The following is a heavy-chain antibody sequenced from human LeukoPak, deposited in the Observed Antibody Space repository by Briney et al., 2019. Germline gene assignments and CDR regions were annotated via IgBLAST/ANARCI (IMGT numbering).Heavy chain of an antibody. CDR3: ARTSLYGSNPFDY. CDR2: INPNSGGT. V-gene: IGHV1-2*02. Sequence: ASVKVSCKASGYTFTGYYMHWVRQAPGQGLEWMGWINPNSGGTNYAQKFQGRVTMTRDTSISTAYMELSRLRSDDTAVYYCARTSLYGSNPFDYWGRGTLVTVSS. J-gene: IGHJ4*02. CDR1: GYTFTGYY. D-gene: IGHD4-11*01.